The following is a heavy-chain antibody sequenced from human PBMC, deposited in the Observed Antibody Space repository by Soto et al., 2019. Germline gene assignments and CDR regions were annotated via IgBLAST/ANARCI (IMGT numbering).Heavy chain of an antibody. Sequence: PGGSLRLSCVASGLRFNDFTMNWVRQTPGKGLEWVSSITSTSSYAYYADSVKGRFSISRDNSKNSLYLHMSSLRAEDTAVYYCVRDPSEYTSSSYYNYYGLDVWGQGTTVTVSS. CDR1: GLRFNDFT. CDR3: VRDPSEYTSSSYYNYYGLDV. J-gene: IGHJ6*02. V-gene: IGHV3-21*01. D-gene: IGHD6-6*01. CDR2: ITSTSSYA.